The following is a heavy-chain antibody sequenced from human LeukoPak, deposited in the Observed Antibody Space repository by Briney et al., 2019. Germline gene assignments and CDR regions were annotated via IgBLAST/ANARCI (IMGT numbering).Heavy chain of an antibody. CDR2: IYYSGST. CDR1: GGSISSYY. Sequence: SETLSLTCTVSGGSISSYYWSWIRQPPGKGLEWIGYIYYSGSTNYNPSLKSRVTISVDTSKNQFSLKLSSVTAADTAVYYCARLHRVRGVISFDYWGQGTLVTVSS. D-gene: IGHD3-10*01. V-gene: IGHV4-59*01. J-gene: IGHJ4*02. CDR3: ARLHRVRGVISFDY.